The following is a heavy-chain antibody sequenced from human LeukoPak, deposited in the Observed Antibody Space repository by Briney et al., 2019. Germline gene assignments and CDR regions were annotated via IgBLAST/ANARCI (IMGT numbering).Heavy chain of an antibody. D-gene: IGHD6-13*01. Sequence: ASVKVSCKASGYTFTSNYVHWVRQAPGQGLEWMGIINPSGGSTSYAQKSQGRVTMTRDTSTSTVYMELSSLRSEDTAVYYCARERIADDYWGQGTLVTVSS. CDR1: GYTFTSNY. CDR2: INPSGGST. CDR3: ARERIADDY. J-gene: IGHJ4*02. V-gene: IGHV1-46*01.